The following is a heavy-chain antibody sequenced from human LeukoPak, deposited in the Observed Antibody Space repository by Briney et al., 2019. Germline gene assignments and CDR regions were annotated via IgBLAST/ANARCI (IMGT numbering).Heavy chain of an antibody. J-gene: IGHJ4*02. D-gene: IGHD3-10*01. Sequence: SETLSLTCAVYGGSFSGYYWSWIRQPPGKGLEWIGEINHSGSTNYNPSLKSRVTISVDTSKNQFSLKLSSVTAADTAVYYCARRPGDTMVRGEGIVYFDNWGQGTLVTVSS. CDR3: ARRPGDTMVRGEGIVYFDN. CDR2: INHSGST. CDR1: GGSFSGYY. V-gene: IGHV4-34*01.